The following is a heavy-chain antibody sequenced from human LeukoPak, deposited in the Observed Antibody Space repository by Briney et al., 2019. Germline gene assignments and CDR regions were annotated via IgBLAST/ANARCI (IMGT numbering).Heavy chain of an antibody. CDR2: ISVHNGNT. J-gene: IGHJ5*02. D-gene: IGHD3-10*01. CDR3: ARGSLWFGENSDWFDP. V-gene: IGHV1-18*01. CDR1: GYTFTKYG. Sequence: ASVTVSFTASGYTFTKYGITWVRQAPGQGLEWMGWISVHNGNTNYAQNIQGRVTMTTDTSTSTAYMELRSLISDDTAVYYCARGSLWFGENSDWFDPWGQGTLVTVSS.